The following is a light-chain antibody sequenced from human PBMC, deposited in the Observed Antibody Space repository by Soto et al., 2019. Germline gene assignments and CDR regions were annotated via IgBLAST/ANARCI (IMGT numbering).Light chain of an antibody. CDR3: QQYDVTPPNT. CDR2: GAS. V-gene: IGKV3-20*01. J-gene: IGKJ4*01. CDR1: QIVSSTY. Sequence: EIVLTQSPGTLSLSPGERATFSCRASQIVSSTYLAWFQQKPGQAPRLLIYGASTRATGIPDRFSGSGSGTDFTLTISGLEPEDFAFYYCQQYDVTPPNTFGGGTKVDIK.